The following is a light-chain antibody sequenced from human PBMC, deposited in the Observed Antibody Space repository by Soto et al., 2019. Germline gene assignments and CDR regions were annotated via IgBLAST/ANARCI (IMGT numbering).Light chain of an antibody. J-gene: IGLJ2*01. V-gene: IGLV2-14*01. Sequence: QFALTQPASVSGSPGQSITISCTGTSRNVGVNNYVPWYQPHPGKAPKLMIYGVINRPSGVSNRFSGSKSGTTASLTISGLQAEDEADYYCSSYTSSSTLVVFGGGTKLTVL. CDR3: SSYTSSSTLVV. CDR1: SRNVGVNNY. CDR2: GVI.